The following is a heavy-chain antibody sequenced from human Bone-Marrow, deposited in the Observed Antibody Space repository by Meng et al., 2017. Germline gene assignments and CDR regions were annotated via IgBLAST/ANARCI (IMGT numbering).Heavy chain of an antibody. V-gene: IGHV4-4*02. CDR3: AASSGWYRIDS. Sequence: EEQGLGLRTPAVTLSRACGCSGAPVCSGYWWAWVRRPPGKGLEWIGEFHHSGTNNYNPSLRSRVTISVDTSKNQFSLRMTSVTAADTAVYYCAASSGWYRIDSWGQGTLVTVSS. CDR2: FHHSGTN. CDR1: GAPVCSGYW. D-gene: IGHD6-19*01. J-gene: IGHJ4*02.